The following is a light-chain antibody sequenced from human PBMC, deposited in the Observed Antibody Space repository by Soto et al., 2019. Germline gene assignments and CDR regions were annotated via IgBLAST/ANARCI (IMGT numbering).Light chain of an antibody. V-gene: IGLV2-23*01. Sequence: QSALTQPASVSGSPGQSITISCTGTSSDVGSYNLVSWYQQHPGKAPKFIIYEGNKRPSGVSNRFSGSKSGNTASLTISGLQAEDEADYYCCSYAGSRSNVFGTGTKVTVL. CDR2: EGN. CDR3: CSYAGSRSNV. CDR1: SSDVGSYNL. J-gene: IGLJ1*01.